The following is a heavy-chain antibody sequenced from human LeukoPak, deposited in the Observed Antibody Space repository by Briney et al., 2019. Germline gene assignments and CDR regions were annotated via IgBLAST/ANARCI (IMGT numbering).Heavy chain of an antibody. CDR1: GGTFSSYA. Sequence: ASVKVSCKASGGTFSSYAISWVRQAPGQGLEWMGGIIPIFGTANYARKFQGRVTITADESTSTAYMELSSLRSEDTAVYYCARVVVAADYYFDYWGQGTLVTVSS. CDR2: IIPIFGTA. CDR3: ARVVVAADYYFDY. D-gene: IGHD2-15*01. J-gene: IGHJ4*02. V-gene: IGHV1-69*01.